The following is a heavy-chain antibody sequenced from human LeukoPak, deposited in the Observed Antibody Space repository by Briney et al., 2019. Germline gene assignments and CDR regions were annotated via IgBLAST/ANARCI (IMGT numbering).Heavy chain of an antibody. CDR3: AGRRTGYSSGYGH. CDR2: ISGSAHKI. Sequence: GGSLRLSCVASGITFSNYAVSWVRQAPEKGLDWVSVISGSAHKIRYADSVKGRFTISRDNSENIVYLQMNNLRVEDTAVYYCAGRRTGYSSGYGHWGQGTLVTVSS. D-gene: IGHD5-18*01. CDR1: GITFSNYA. V-gene: IGHV3-23*01. J-gene: IGHJ4*02.